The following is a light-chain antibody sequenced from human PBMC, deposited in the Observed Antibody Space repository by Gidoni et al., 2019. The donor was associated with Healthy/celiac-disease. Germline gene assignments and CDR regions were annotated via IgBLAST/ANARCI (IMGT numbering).Light chain of an antibody. V-gene: IGKV3-15*01. CDR1: QSVRSN. CDR2: GAS. Sequence: ERVMTQSPATLSVSPGERATLSCRASQSVRSNLAWYQQKPGQAPRLLIYGASTRATGTPARFSGIGSGTEFTLTISSLQSEDFAVYYCQQYNNWPPLTFGGGTKVEIK. J-gene: IGKJ4*01. CDR3: QQYNNWPPLT.